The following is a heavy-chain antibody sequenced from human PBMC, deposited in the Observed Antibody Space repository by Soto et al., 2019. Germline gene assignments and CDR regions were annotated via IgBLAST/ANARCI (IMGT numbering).Heavy chain of an antibody. D-gene: IGHD5-18*01. CDR3: AREDTYGLDYFDY. CDR2: ISSGSTYI. V-gene: IGHV3-21*01. CDR1: GFTFSTYN. J-gene: IGHJ4*02. Sequence: EVQLVESGGGLVKPGGSLRLSCAASGFTFSTYNMNWVRQAPGKGLEWVSSISSGSTYIYYSDSVRGRFNISRDNAKNSLYLQMNSLRAEDTAVYYCAREDTYGLDYFDYWGQGTLVTVSS.